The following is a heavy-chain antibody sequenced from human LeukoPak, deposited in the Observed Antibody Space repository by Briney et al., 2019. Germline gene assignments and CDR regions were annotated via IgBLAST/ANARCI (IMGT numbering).Heavy chain of an antibody. Sequence: SETLSLTCSVSGGSLSSGSYYWGWIRQPAGKGLEWIGRIYTSGSTNYNPSLKSRVTISVDTSKNQFSLKLSSVTAADTAVYYCARSFGYYDSSGYYPGYYYYMDVWGKGTTVTVSS. D-gene: IGHD3-22*01. J-gene: IGHJ6*03. CDR2: IYTSGST. CDR1: GGSLSSGSYY. CDR3: ARSFGYYDSSGYYPGYYYYMDV. V-gene: IGHV4-61*02.